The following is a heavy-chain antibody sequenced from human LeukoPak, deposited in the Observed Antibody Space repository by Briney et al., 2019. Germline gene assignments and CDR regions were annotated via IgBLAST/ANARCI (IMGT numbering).Heavy chain of an antibody. CDR3: ARGADIVVVPAAGFDP. CDR1: GGSISSYY. J-gene: IGHJ5*02. V-gene: IGHV4-59*01. CDR2: IYYSGGT. D-gene: IGHD2-2*01. Sequence: SETLSLTCTVSGGSISSYYWSWIRQPPGKGLEWIGYIYYSGGTNYNPSLKSRVTISVDTSKNQFSLKLSSVTAADTAVYYCARGADIVVVPAAGFDPWGQGTLVTVSS.